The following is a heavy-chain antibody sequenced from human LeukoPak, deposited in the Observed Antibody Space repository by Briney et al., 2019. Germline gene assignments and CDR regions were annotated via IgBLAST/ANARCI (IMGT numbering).Heavy chain of an antibody. J-gene: IGHJ6*03. V-gene: IGHV4-61*02. CDR2: IYTSGGT. D-gene: IGHD3-9*01. CDR3: ARDLRNYDILTGYYRMGYYYYMDV. Sequence: SQTLSLTCTVSGGSISSGSYYWSWIRQPAGKGLEWIGRIYTSGGTNYNPSLKSRVTISVDTSKNQFSLKLSSVTAADTAVYYCARDLRNYDILTGYYRMGYYYYMDVWGKGTTVTVSS. CDR1: GGSISSGSYY.